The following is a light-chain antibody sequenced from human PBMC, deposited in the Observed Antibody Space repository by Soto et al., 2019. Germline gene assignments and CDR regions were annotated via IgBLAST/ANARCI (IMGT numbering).Light chain of an antibody. CDR2: DVN. Sequence: QSVLTQPASVSGSPGQSITISCTGTSSDVGGYNYVSWYQQHPGKAPKLIIYDVNNRPSGVSNRFSGAKSGNTASLTISGLQADDEADYYCSSYTSSGTLVVFGGGTKLTVL. V-gene: IGLV2-14*01. J-gene: IGLJ2*01. CDR3: SSYTSSGTLVV. CDR1: SSDVGGYNY.